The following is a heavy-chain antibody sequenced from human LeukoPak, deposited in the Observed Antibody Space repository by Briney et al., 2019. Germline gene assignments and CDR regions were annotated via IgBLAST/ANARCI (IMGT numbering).Heavy chain of an antibody. D-gene: IGHD6-19*01. CDR2: VYHNGNT. V-gene: IGHV4-38-2*01. J-gene: IGHJ1*01. CDR1: GFSISGGYY. CDR3: ARNEGIVVAGTWFDS. Sequence: PSETLSLNCAVSGFSISGGYYWVWIRQPPGKGLEWIGSVYHNGNTLFNTSFKSRVTLSVDSSKNQFSLRLSSVTAADTARYYCARNEGIVVAGTWFDSWGQGTLVFVSS.